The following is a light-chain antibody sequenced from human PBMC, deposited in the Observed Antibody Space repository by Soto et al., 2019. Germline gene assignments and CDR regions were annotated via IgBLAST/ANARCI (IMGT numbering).Light chain of an antibody. Sequence: EIVLTQSPGTLSLSPGERVTLSCRASQSVPNNNLAWFQQKPGQPPRLLIHAASTRAVGIPVRFTGGGSGTDFTLIISRLAPEDFAVYYCHQYGIGAYTFGHGTKVEMK. CDR2: AAS. CDR3: HQYGIGAYT. CDR1: QSVPNNN. J-gene: IGKJ2*01. V-gene: IGKV3-20*01.